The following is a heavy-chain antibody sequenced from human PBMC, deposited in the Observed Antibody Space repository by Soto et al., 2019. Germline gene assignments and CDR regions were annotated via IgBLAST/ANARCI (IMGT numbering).Heavy chain of an antibody. CDR1: GWSFRGYF. J-gene: IGHJ4*02. D-gene: IGHD3-16*01. CDR2: INDSGST. Sequence: XETLSLPCAVSGWSFRGYFWSWIRQSPDKGLEWIGEINDSGSTYYNPSFKSRLTISVDTSKSQISLTLTSVTAADSAVYYCQGGDFWGQGTRVTVSS. CDR3: QGGDF. V-gene: IGHV4-34*01.